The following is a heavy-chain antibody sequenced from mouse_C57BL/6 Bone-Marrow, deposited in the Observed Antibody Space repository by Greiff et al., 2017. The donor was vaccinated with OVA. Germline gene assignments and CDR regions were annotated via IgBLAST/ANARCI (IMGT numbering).Heavy chain of an antibody. CDR2: ITYDGSST. Sequence: EVQLVESEGGLVQPGSSMKLSCTASGFTFSDYYMAWVRQVPEKGLEWVANITYDGSSTYYLDSLKSRFIISRDNAKNILYLQMSSLKSEDTATYYCARYYEDFDVWGTGTTVTVSS. CDR1: GFTFSDYY. V-gene: IGHV5-16*01. D-gene: IGHD2-4*01. CDR3: ARYYEDFDV. J-gene: IGHJ1*03.